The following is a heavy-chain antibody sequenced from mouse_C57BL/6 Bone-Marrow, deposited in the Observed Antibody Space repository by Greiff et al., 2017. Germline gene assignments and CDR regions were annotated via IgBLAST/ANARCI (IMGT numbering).Heavy chain of an antibody. D-gene: IGHD2-1*01. CDR3: ARAKRGYYGPLYAMDY. J-gene: IGHJ4*01. CDR1: GYTFTSYW. CDR2: IDPSDSET. Sequence: QVQLQQPGAELVRPGSSVKLSCKASGYTFTSYWMHWVKQRPIQGLEWIGNIDPSDSETHYNQKFKDKATLTVDKSSSTAYMQLSSLTSEDSAVYYCARAKRGYYGPLYAMDYWGQGTSVTVSS. V-gene: IGHV1-52*01.